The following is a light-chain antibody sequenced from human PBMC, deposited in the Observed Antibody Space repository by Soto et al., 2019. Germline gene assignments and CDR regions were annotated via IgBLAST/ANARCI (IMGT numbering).Light chain of an antibody. V-gene: IGKV3-15*01. CDR2: GAS. J-gene: IGKJ1*01. Sequence: EIVMTQSPATLSVSPGERATLSCRAIQSFSSNLAWYQQKPGQAPRLLIYGASTRATGIPARFSGSGSGTEFTLTISSLKSEDFAVYYCQQYNNWPPWTFGQGTKVDIK. CDR3: QQYNNWPPWT. CDR1: QSFSSN.